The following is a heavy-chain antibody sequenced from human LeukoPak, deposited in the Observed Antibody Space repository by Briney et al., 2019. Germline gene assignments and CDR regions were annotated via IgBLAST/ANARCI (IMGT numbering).Heavy chain of an antibody. CDR1: GFTFSSYE. CDR3: AKDLTGSSLYYFDY. Sequence: PGGSLRLSCAASGFTFSSYEMNWVRQAPGEGLEWVAFIRYDGSNKYYADSVKGRFTISRDNSKNTLYLQVNSLRAEDTAVYYCAKDLTGSSLYYFDYWGQGTLVTVSS. D-gene: IGHD7-27*01. J-gene: IGHJ4*02. CDR2: IRYDGSNK. V-gene: IGHV3-30*02.